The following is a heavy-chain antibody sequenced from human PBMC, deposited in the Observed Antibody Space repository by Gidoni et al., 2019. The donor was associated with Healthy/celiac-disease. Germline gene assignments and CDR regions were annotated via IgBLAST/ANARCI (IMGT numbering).Heavy chain of an antibody. CDR2: IYASGST. J-gene: IGHJ4*02. CDR3: ARVWGLEYYFDY. V-gene: IGHV4-61*02. D-gene: IGHD3-16*01. Sequence: QVQLQESGPGLVKPSQTLSLTRTVSGGSISSGSYYWSWIRQPAGKGLEWIGRIYASGSTNYNPSLKSRVTISVDTSKNQFSLKLSSVTAADTAVYYCARVWGLEYYFDYWGQGTLVTVSS. CDR1: GGSISSGSYY.